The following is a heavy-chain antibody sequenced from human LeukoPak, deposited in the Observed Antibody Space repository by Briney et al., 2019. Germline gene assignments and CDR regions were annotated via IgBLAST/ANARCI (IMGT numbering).Heavy chain of an antibody. D-gene: IGHD6-6*01. CDR1: GGSFSGYY. V-gene: IGHV4-34*01. Sequence: SETLSLTCAVYGGSFSGYYWSWIRQPPGKGLEWIGEINHSGSTNYNPSLKSRVTISVDTSKNQFSLKLSSVTAADTAVYYCARAPRSEAAEPSVTYYYYMDVWGKGTTVTVSS. CDR3: ARAPRSEAAEPSVTYYYYMDV. J-gene: IGHJ6*03. CDR2: INHSGST.